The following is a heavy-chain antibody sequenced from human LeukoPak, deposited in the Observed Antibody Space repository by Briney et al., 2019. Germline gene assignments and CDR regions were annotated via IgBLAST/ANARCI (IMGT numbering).Heavy chain of an antibody. V-gene: IGHV3-30*02. D-gene: IGHD3-22*01. CDR2: IRYDGSNK. CDR3: ASGSGSALSWFDP. CDR1: GFTFSSYG. J-gene: IGHJ5*02. Sequence: GGSLRLSCAASGFTFSSYGMHWVRQAPGKGLEWVAFIRYDGSNKYYADSVKGRFTISRDNSKNTLYLQMNSLRAEDTAVYYCASGSGSALSWFDPWGQGTLVTVSS.